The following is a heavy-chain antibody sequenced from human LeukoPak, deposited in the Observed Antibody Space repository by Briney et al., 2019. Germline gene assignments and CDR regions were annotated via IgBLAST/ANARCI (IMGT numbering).Heavy chain of an antibody. CDR1: GYSFTSYW. CDR2: IDPSDSYT. CDR3: AREIGYCSSTSCYRFYYYYGMDV. V-gene: IGHV5-10-1*01. D-gene: IGHD2-2*01. Sequence: GESLRISCKGSGYSFTSYWISWVRQMPGKGLEWMGRIDPSDSYTNYSPSFQGHVTISADKSISTAYLQWGSLKASDTAMYYCAREIGYCSSTSCYRFYYYYGMDVWGQGTTVTVSS. J-gene: IGHJ6*02.